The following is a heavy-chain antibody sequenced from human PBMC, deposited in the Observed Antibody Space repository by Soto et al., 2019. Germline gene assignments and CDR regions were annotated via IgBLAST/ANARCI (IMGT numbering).Heavy chain of an antibody. CDR1: GDSMRGYHFY. Sequence: SETLSLTCSVSGDSMRGYHFYWGWIRQAPGKGLEWIGSAYFSGGNTYYSPSLKSRVSISVDTSKNEFSLRLTSLTAADTAVYFCAYGSSSAWIDYWGQGTLVTVSS. D-gene: IGHD6-25*01. J-gene: IGHJ4*02. CDR2: AYFSGGNT. V-gene: IGHV4-39*01. CDR3: AYGSSSAWIDY.